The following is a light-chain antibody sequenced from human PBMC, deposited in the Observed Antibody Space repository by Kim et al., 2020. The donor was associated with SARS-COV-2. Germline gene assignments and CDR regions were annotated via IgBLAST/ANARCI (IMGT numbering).Light chain of an antibody. CDR3: QQRTNRPPLS. V-gene: IGKV3-11*01. CDR2: DAS. J-gene: IGKJ4*01. Sequence: SPGERATLSCRASQNIYSYLAWYQQKPGQAPRLLIYDASSRASGVPARFRGGGSGTDFTLTISSLEPEDFAVYYCQQRTNRPPLSFGGGTKVDIK. CDR1: QNIYSY.